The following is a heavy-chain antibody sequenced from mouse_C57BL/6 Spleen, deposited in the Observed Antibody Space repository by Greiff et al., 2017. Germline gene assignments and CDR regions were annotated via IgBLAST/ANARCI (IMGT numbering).Heavy chain of an antibody. CDR3: ARWGGSSLYAMDY. CDR1: GYTFTSYW. V-gene: IGHV1-69*01. D-gene: IGHD1-1*01. J-gene: IGHJ4*01. CDR2: IDPSDSYT. Sequence: QVQLQQPGAELVMPGASVKLSCKASGYTFTSYWMHWVKQRPGQGLEWIGEIDPSDSYTNYNQKFKGKSTLTVDKSSSTAYMQLSSLTSEDSAVYYCARWGGSSLYAMDYWGQGTSVTGSS.